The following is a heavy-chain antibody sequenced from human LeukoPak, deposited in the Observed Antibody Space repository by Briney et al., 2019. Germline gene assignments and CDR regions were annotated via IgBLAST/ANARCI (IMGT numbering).Heavy chain of an antibody. CDR3: ASAATTVTFFDY. CDR2: ISAYNGNT. D-gene: IGHD4-17*01. Sequence: GASVKLSCKASGYTFTSYGISWVRQAPGQGLEWMGWISAYNGNTNYAQKLQGRVTMTTDTSTSTAYMELRSLRSDDTAVYYCASAATTVTFFDYWGQGTLVTVSS. V-gene: IGHV1-18*01. J-gene: IGHJ4*02. CDR1: GYTFTSYG.